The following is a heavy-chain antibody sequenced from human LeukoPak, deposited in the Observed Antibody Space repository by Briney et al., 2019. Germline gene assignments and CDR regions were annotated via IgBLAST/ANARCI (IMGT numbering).Heavy chain of an antibody. CDR3: ARDGSWSKWPF. CDR2: ISSSSSYI. J-gene: IGHJ4*02. CDR1: GFTFSSYN. D-gene: IGHD6-13*01. V-gene: IGHV3-21*01. Sequence: GGSLRLSCAASGFTFSSYNMNWVRQAPGKGLEWVSSISSSSSYIYYADSVKGRFTISRDNAKNSLYLQMNSLRAEDTAVYYCARDGSWSKWPFWGQGTLVTVSS.